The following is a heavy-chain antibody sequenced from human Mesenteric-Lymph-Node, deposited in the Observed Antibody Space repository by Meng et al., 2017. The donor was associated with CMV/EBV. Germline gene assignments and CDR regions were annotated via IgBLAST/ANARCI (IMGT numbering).Heavy chain of an antibody. CDR3: ARDGGYCSSTSCYPSGLDY. J-gene: IGHJ4*02. D-gene: IGHD2-2*01. CDR1: ISSSNW. V-gene: IGHV4-4*02. CDR2: IYHSGST. Sequence: ISSSNWWSWVRQPPGKGLEWIEEIYHSGSTNYNPSLKSRVTISVDKSKNQFSLKLSSVTAADTAVYYCARDGGYCSSTSCYPSGLDYWGQGTLVTVSS.